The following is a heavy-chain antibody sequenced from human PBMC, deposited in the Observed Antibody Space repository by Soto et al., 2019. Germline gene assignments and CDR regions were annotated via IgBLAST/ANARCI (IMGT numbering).Heavy chain of an antibody. CDR2: ISWNSGSI. CDR3: AKDAGVMNYYYYYMDG. D-gene: IGHD3-16*01. V-gene: IGHV3-9*01. CDR1: GFTFDDYA. J-gene: IGHJ6*03. Sequence: PGGSLRLSCAASGFTFDDYAMHWVRQAPGKGLEWVSGISWNSGSIGYADSVKGRFTISRDNAKNSLYLQMNSLRAEDTALYYCAKDAGVMNYYYYYMDGWGKGTTVTVSS.